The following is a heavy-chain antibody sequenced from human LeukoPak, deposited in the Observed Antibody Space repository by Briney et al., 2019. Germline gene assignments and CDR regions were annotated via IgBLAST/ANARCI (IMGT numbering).Heavy chain of an antibody. D-gene: IGHD3-16*02. CDR2: INHSGST. CDR1: GESFSGYY. Sequence: SETLSLTCAVYGESFSGYYWSWIRQPPGKGLEWIGEINHSGSTNYNPSLKSRVTISVDTSKNQFSLNMISVTAADTAVYYCARHYVWGSYRLDYWGQGTLVTVSS. CDR3: ARHYVWGSYRLDY. V-gene: IGHV4-34*01. J-gene: IGHJ4*02.